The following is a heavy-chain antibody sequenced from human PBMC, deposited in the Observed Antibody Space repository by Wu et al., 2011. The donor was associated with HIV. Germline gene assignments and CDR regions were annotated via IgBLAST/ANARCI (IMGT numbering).Heavy chain of an antibody. CDR2: IYPGDSDT. J-gene: IGHJ4*02. D-gene: IGHD3-22*01. CDR1: GYSFTSYW. CDR3: ARLNYSESSGSIDY. V-gene: IGHV5-51*03. Sequence: VQLVQSGAEVKKPGDSLKISCKGSGYSFTSYWIGWVRQVPGKGLEWMGIIYPGDSDTRYSPSFQGQVTISADKSINTAYLQWNSLKASDTAMYYCARLNYSESSGSIDYWGQGTRVTGLL.